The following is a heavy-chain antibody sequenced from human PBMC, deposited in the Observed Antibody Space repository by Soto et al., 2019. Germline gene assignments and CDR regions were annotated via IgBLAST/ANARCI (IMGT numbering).Heavy chain of an antibody. J-gene: IGHJ6*03. D-gene: IGHD6-6*01. CDR3: ARGSSSNPYYYYYMDV. V-gene: IGHV4-59*01. CDR1: GGSISSYY. CDR2: IYYSGST. Sequence: SETLSLTCTVSGGSISSYYWSWIRQPPGKGLEWIGYIYYSGSTNYNPSLKSRVTISVDTSKNQFSLKLSSVTAADTAVYYCARGSSSNPYYYYYMDVWGKGTTVTVSS.